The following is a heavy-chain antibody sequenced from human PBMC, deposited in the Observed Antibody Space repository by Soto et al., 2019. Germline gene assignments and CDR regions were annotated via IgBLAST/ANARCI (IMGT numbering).Heavy chain of an antibody. V-gene: IGHV4-59*08. CDR3: ARQFRDVSNAAEY. CDR2: TSNSAPT. J-gene: IGHJ4*02. D-gene: IGHD2-2*01. CDR1: GGSISSYH. Sequence: SETLSLTCTVSGGSISSYHWSWIRQSPGKGLEWIGYTSNSAPTIYNPSLKSRVTISADTSKNQFSLRLSSVTAADTAVYFCARQFRDVSNAAEYWGQGALVTVSS.